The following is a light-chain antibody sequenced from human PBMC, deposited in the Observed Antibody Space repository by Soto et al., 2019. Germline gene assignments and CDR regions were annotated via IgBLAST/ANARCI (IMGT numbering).Light chain of an antibody. CDR3: GSSAGRHTLV. V-gene: IGLV2-11*01. Sequence: QSALTQPRSVSGSPGQSVTISCTGTSSDVGGANYVSWYQHHPGKAPKLIIYDVANRPSGVPDRFSGSRSGTTSSLTISGVRAGDEAEYYFGSSAGRHTLVFGGGTKLTVL. CDR1: SSDVGGANY. J-gene: IGLJ3*02. CDR2: DVA.